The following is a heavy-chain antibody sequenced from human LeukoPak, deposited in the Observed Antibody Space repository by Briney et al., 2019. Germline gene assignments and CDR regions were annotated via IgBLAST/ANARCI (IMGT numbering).Heavy chain of an antibody. CDR3: ARVFSSGWQTDY. CDR1: GFTFSSYA. CDR2: ISYDGSNK. V-gene: IGHV3-30-3*01. D-gene: IGHD6-19*01. Sequence: GGSLRLSCAASGFTFSSYAMHWVRQAPGKGLEWVAVISYDGSNKYYADSVKGRFTISKDNSMNTLYLQMNSLRAEDTAVYYCARVFSSGWQTDYWGQGTLVTVSS. J-gene: IGHJ4*02.